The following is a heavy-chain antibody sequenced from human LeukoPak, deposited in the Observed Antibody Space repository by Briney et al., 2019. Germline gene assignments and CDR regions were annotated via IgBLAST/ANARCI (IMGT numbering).Heavy chain of an antibody. CDR1: GGSFSGYY. Sequence: PSETLSLTCAVYGGSFSGYYWSWIRQPPGKGLEWIGEINHSGSTNYNPSLKSRVTISVDTSKNQFSLKLSSVTAADTAVYYCARGYYYGSGSYCWFDPWGQGTLVTVSS. V-gene: IGHV4-34*01. CDR2: INHSGST. J-gene: IGHJ5*02. CDR3: ARGYYYGSGSYCWFDP. D-gene: IGHD3-10*01.